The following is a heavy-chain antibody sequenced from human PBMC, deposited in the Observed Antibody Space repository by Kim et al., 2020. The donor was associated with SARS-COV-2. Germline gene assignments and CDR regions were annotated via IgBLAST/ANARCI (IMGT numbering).Heavy chain of an antibody. V-gene: IGHV3-21*01. Sequence: GGSLRLSCAASGFTFSSYTMNWVRHAPGKGLEWVSSISSSSGYIYYADSVKGRFTISRDNAKNSLYLQMNSLRAEDTAVYYCARVPSSGWSYFDYWGQGTLVTVSS. CDR3: ARVPSSGWSYFDY. CDR1: GFTFSSYT. J-gene: IGHJ4*02. D-gene: IGHD6-19*01. CDR2: ISSSSGYI.